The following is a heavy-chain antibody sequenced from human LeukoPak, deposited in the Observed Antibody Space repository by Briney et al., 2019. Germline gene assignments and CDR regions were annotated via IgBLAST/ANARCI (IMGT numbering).Heavy chain of an antibody. Sequence: GGSPRLSCAASGFTVSNNYMSWVRQAPGKGLEWVSSISNSGSYIYYADSVKGRFAISRDNAKNSLYLQMNSLRAEDTAVYYCARRGDYSSSPPFDYWGQGTLVTVSS. CDR3: ARRGDYSSSPPFDY. CDR2: ISNSGSYI. V-gene: IGHV3-21*01. J-gene: IGHJ4*02. CDR1: GFTVSNNY. D-gene: IGHD6-6*01.